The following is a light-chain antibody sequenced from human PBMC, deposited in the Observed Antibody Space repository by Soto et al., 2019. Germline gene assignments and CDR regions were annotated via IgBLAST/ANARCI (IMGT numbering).Light chain of an antibody. V-gene: IGKV3-15*01. Sequence: EIVMTQSPATLSVSPGERATLSCRASQNIRSSLAWYQQRPGQAPRLLIYDASTRATGIPPRFSGGGSGTEFTVTISSLEPEDFAVYYCQQRSNWPLITFGQGTRLEIK. CDR3: QQRSNWPLIT. J-gene: IGKJ5*01. CDR2: DAS. CDR1: QNIRSS.